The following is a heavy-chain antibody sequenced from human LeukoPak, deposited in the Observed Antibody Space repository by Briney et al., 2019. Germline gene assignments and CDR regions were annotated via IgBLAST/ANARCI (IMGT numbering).Heavy chain of an antibody. D-gene: IGHD5-12*01. V-gene: IGHV4-39*01. Sequence: PGGSLRLSCAASGFTLRNYWMHWVRQPPGKGLEWIGNFYDSGSTYYNPSLKSRVTISVDTSKNQFSPKLSSVTAANTAVYYCARHTRPGYSGYENAFDIWGRGTVVTVSS. J-gene: IGHJ3*02. CDR1: GFTLRNYW. CDR3: ARHTRPGYSGYENAFDI. CDR2: FYDSGST.